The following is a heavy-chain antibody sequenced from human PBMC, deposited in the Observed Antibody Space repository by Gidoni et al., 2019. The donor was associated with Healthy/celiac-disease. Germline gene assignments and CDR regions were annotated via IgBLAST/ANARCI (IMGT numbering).Heavy chain of an antibody. D-gene: IGHD3-22*01. J-gene: IGHJ4*02. V-gene: IGHV3-23*01. Sequence: EVQLLESGGGLVQPGGSLRLSCSASGFTFSSYAMSWVRQAPGKGLEWVSAISGSGGSTYYADSVKGRFTISRDNSKNTLYLQMNSLRAEDTAVYYCAKDHLSSGYYGYWGQGTLVTVSS. CDR2: ISGSGGST. CDR1: GFTFSSYA. CDR3: AKDHLSSGYYGY.